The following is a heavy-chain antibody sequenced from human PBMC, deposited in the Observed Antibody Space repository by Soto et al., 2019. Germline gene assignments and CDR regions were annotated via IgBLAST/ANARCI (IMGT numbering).Heavy chain of an antibody. J-gene: IGHJ4*02. Sequence: QVQLVESGAEEKKPGASVKVSCKASGYTFSNFGMHWMRQAPGQRLEWMGWINVDTGETKYSQNFQGRVTITRDTSAATAFLDLSSLTSEDTAVYYCAREVYGGNVYFDHWGQGTLVTVSS. CDR1: GYTFSNFG. CDR3: AREVYGGNVYFDH. V-gene: IGHV1-3*05. D-gene: IGHD4-17*01. CDR2: INVDTGET.